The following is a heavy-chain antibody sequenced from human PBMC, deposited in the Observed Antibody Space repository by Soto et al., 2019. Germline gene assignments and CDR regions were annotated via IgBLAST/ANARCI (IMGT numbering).Heavy chain of an antibody. V-gene: IGHV4-30-4*01. CDR1: GGSISSGDYY. CDR3: ARAWRYYYDSSGYYPPLV. D-gene: IGHD3-22*01. CDR2: IYYSGST. Sequence: SETLSLTCTVSGGSISSGDYYWSWIRQPPGKGLEWIGYIYYSGSTYYNPSLKSRVTISVDTSKNQFSLKLSSVTAADTAVYYCARAWRYYYDSSGYYPPLVWGQGTLVTVPQ. J-gene: IGHJ4*02.